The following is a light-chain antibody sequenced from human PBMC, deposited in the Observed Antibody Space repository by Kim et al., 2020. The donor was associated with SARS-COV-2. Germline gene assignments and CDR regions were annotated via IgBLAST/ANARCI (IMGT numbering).Light chain of an antibody. CDR1: SSNIGSDT. J-gene: IGLJ3*02. Sequence: QSVPTQPPSASGTPGQRVTISCSVSSSNIGSDTVDWYQHLPGAAPQLLIYNNNQRPSGVPDRFSASKSGTSASLAISGLQSEDEADYYCAAWDDSLNGPVFGGGTQLTVL. V-gene: IGLV1-44*01. CDR2: NNN. CDR3: AAWDDSLNGPV.